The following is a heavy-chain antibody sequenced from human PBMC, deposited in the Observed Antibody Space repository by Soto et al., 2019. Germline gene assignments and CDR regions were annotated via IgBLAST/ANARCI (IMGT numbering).Heavy chain of an antibody. V-gene: IGHV1-69*01. CDR3: ARGRGLYNSGRSQLDS. CDR2: VIPRFGTT. CDR1: GDSFSKYT. J-gene: IGHJ4*02. Sequence: QVQLVQSGAEVKKPGSSVRVSCKASGDSFSKYTVNWVRQAPRQGLEWVGGVIPRFGTTNFAPTLQGRVTITAYQSMNTVYMELSSLRSEDTALYYCARGRGLYNSGRSQLDSLGQGTLVTVSS. D-gene: IGHD1-1*01.